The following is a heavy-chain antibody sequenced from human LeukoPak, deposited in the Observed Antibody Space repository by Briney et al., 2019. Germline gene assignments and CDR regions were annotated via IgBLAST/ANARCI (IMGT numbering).Heavy chain of an antibody. J-gene: IGHJ4*02. CDR1: GGTFSSYA. V-gene: IGHV1-69*05. D-gene: IGHD3-3*01. CDR3: ARCDDFWSADY. Sequence: ASVKVSCKASGGTFSSYAISWVRQAPGQGLEWMGGIIPIFGTANYAQKFQGRVTITTDESTSTAYMELSSLRSEDTAVYYRARCDDFWSADYWGQGTLVTVSS. CDR2: IIPIFGTA.